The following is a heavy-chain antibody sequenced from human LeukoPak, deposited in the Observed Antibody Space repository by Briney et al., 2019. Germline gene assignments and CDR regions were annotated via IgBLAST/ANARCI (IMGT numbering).Heavy chain of an antibody. CDR3: ARDHHDFWSGYPNY. J-gene: IGHJ4*02. CDR2: RNSDGKIT. D-gene: IGHD3-3*01. Sequence: PGGSLRLSCAASGFTLGRYWMHWFRQAPGTGLVWVARRNSDGKITDYADSVRGRFTTSRDNTKNTVYLQMSSLRAEDTGVYYCARDHHDFWSGYPNYWGQGTLVIVSS. CDR1: GFTLGRYW. V-gene: IGHV3-74*01.